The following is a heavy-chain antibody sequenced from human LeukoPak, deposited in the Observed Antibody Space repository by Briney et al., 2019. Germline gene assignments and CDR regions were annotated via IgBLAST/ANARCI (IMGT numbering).Heavy chain of an antibody. CDR2: ISSSSSYI. J-gene: IGHJ6*03. Sequence: GGSLRLSCAASGFTFSSYSMNWVRQAPGKGLEWVSSISSSSSYIYYADSVKGRFTISRDNAKNSLYLQMNSLRAEDTAVYYCARGYYGSGSYFRRIYYYYYMDVWGKGTTVTISS. CDR3: ARGYYGSGSYFRRIYYYYYMDV. V-gene: IGHV3-21*01. D-gene: IGHD3-10*01. CDR1: GFTFSSYS.